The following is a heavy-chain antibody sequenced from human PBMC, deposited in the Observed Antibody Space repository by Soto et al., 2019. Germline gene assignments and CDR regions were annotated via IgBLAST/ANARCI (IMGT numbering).Heavy chain of an antibody. J-gene: IGHJ6*02. CDR1: GYTFTNYG. D-gene: IGHD3-9*01. CDR3: ARVALGYVILTGPPYYYYGMDV. V-gene: IGHV1-18*01. Sequence: GASGKVSCKASGYTFTNYGISWGRQAPGQGVEWMGWISAYNGNTNYAQKLQGRVTMTTDTSTSTAYMELRSLRSDDTAVYYCARVALGYVILTGPPYYYYGMDVWGQGTTVTVSS. CDR2: ISAYNGNT.